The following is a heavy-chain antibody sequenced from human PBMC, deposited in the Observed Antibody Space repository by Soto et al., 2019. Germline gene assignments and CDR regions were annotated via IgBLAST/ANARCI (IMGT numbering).Heavy chain of an antibody. D-gene: IGHD2-2*01. V-gene: IGHV3-30*18. CDR1: GFTFSSYG. CDR2: ISYDGSNK. J-gene: IGHJ4*02. CDR3: AKDPHIVVVPAANPFDY. Sequence: GGALRLSCAASGFTFSSYGMHWVRQAPGKGLEWVAVISYDGSNKYYADSVKGRFTISRDNSKNTLYLQMNSLRAEDTAVYYCAKDPHIVVVPAANPFDYWGQGTLVTVSS.